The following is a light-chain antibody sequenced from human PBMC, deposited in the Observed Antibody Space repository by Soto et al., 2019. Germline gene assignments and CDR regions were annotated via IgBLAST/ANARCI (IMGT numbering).Light chain of an antibody. CDR2: LGS. Sequence: DIVMTQSPLSLPVTPVDPASISFRSSQSLLHSNGYNYLDWYLQKPGQSPQLLIYLGSNRSSGVPDRFSGSGSGTDLTLKISRVEAEDVGVYYCMQALQTPITFGQGTRLEIK. CDR1: QSLLHSNGYNY. J-gene: IGKJ5*01. CDR3: MQALQTPIT. V-gene: IGKV2-28*01.